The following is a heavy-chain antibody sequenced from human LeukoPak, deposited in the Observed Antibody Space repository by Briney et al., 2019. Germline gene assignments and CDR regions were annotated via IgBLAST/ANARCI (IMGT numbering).Heavy chain of an antibody. D-gene: IGHD1-14*01. CDR1: GFTVITND. V-gene: IGHV3-53*01. J-gene: IGHJ4*02. Sequence: GGSLRLSCAASGFTVITNDMTWVRQAPGKGLEWVSVLYSDGNTKYADSVQGRFTISRDNSKNTLYLEMNSLSPDDTAVYYCARGEEPLAANTLAYWGQGTLVTVSS. CDR2: LYSDGNT. CDR3: ARGEEPLAANTLAY.